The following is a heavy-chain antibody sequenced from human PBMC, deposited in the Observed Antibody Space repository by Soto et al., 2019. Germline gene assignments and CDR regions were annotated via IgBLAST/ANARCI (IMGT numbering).Heavy chain of an antibody. CDR2: IIPIFGTA. D-gene: IGHD6-19*01. V-gene: IGHV1-69*13. J-gene: IGHJ6*02. Sequence: SVKVSCKASGGTFSSYAISWVRQAPGQGLEWMGGIIPIFGTANYAQKFQGRVTITADESTSTAYMELSSLRSEDTAVYCCARGGYSSGWWEVYYYYGMDVWGQGTTVTVSS. CDR1: GGTFSSYA. CDR3: ARGGYSSGWWEVYYYYGMDV.